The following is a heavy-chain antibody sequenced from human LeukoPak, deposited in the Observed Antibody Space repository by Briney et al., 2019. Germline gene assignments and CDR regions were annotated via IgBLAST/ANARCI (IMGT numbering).Heavy chain of an antibody. J-gene: IGHJ4*02. V-gene: IGHV3-21*01. CDR3: ARSYGEPEIDY. D-gene: IGHD4-17*01. CDR1: GFTLSRYS. CDR2: IRSGSSYI. Sequence: GGSLRLSCAASGFTLSRYSMNWVREARGKGREWVSSIRSGSSYIYYADSLKSRYTISRDNAKNTLYLRMNSLRAEDTAVYYCARSYGEPEIDYWGQGTLVTVSS.